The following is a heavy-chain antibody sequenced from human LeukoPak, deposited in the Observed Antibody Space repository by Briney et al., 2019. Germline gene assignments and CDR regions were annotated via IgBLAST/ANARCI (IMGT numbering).Heavy chain of an antibody. CDR2: IYPGDSDT. J-gene: IGHJ4*02. Sequence: GESLKISCKGSGYNFDTYWIAWMRQMPGKGLEWMGIIYPGDSDTRYSPSFQGQVTISADKSISTAYLQWSSLKASDTAMYYCAFGAGMGEYYFDYWGQGTLVTVSS. V-gene: IGHV5-51*01. D-gene: IGHD3-16*01. CDR3: AFGAGMGEYYFDY. CDR1: GYNFDTYW.